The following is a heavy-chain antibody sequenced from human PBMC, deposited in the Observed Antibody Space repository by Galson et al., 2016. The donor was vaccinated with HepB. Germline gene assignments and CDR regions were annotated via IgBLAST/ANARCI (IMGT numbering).Heavy chain of an antibody. CDR3: AREDQLRYYYGLDV. CDR2: IGSTGIDT. CDR1: GFTFSNYA. J-gene: IGHJ6*02. D-gene: IGHD1-1*01. V-gene: IGHV3-23*01. Sequence: SLRLSCAASGFTFSNYAMTWVRQGPGKGLEWVSVIGSTGIDTHYADSVRGRFTISRDNSKNMLYLEMNSLRAEDTAVYYCAREDQLRYYYGLDVWGQGTTVTVSS.